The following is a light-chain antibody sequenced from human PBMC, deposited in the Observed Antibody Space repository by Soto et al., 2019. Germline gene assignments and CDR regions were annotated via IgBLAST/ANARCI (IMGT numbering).Light chain of an antibody. J-gene: IGLJ1*01. V-gene: IGLV1-51*02. Sequence: QSVLTQPPSVSAAPGQKVTISCSGSSSNIGNNYVSWYQQLPGTAPKLLIYENNKRPSGIPDRFSGSKSGTSATLGITGLRTGDEADYYCGTWDSSLSAGDVFGTGTKVTVL. CDR1: SSNIGNNY. CDR2: ENN. CDR3: GTWDSSLSAGDV.